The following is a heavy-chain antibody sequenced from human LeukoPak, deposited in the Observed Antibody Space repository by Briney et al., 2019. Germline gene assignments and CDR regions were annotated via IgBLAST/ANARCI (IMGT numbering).Heavy chain of an antibody. D-gene: IGHD3-16*01. CDR3: ARDNPTWGY. CDR1: GFTFSSYA. CDR2: ISASTSSI. Sequence: GGSLRLSCAASGFTFSSYAMHWVRQAPGKGLEWVSYISASTSSIYYADSVKGRFTISRDIGKNSLYLQMDSLRAEDTAVYYCARDNPTWGYWGQGTLVIVSS. V-gene: IGHV3-48*04. J-gene: IGHJ4*02.